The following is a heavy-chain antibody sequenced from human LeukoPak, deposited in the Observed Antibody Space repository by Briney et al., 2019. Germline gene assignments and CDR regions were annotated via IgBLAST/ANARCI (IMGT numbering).Heavy chain of an antibody. CDR2: INHSGST. J-gene: IGHJ2*01. V-gene: IGHV4-34*01. D-gene: IGHD5-18*01. CDR1: GGSFSGYY. CDR3: ARGGGYSYGYQWYFDL. Sequence: PSETLSITCAVYGGSFSGYYLSWIRQPPGKGLEWIGEINHSGSTNYNPSLKSRVTISVDTSKNQFSLKLSSVTAADTAVYYCARGGGYSYGYQWYFDLWGRGTLVTVSS.